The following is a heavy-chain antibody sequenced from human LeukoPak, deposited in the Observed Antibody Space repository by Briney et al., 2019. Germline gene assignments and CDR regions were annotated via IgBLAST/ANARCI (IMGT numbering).Heavy chain of an antibody. Sequence: GRSLRLSCAASGFTFSSYAMHWVRQAPGKGLEWVAVISYDGSNKYYADSVKGRFTISRDNSKNTLYLQMNSLRAEDTAVYYCARGTAVYFDYWGQGTLVTVSS. J-gene: IGHJ4*02. CDR2: ISYDGSNK. CDR3: ARGTAVYFDY. D-gene: IGHD5-18*01. V-gene: IGHV3-30-3*01. CDR1: GFTFSSYA.